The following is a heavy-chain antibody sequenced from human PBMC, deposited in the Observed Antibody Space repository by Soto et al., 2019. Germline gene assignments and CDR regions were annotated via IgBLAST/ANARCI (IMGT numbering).Heavy chain of an antibody. CDR1: GYSFSNYW. V-gene: IGHV5-51*01. Sequence: PGESLKISCKGSGYSFSNYWIGWVRQMPGKGLEWMGIIFPRDSDTRYSPSFQGQVTISADKSISTAYLQWSSLKASDTAMYYCARIMVRGVITYGRDYHGMDVWGQGTTVTVSS. CDR2: IFPRDSDT. D-gene: IGHD3-10*01. CDR3: ARIMVRGVITYGRDYHGMDV. J-gene: IGHJ6*02.